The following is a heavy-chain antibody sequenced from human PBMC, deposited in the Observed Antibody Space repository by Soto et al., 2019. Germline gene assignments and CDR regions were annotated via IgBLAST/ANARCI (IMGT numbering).Heavy chain of an antibody. CDR3: ARGMSSGWFPAFDY. V-gene: IGHV3-48*01. D-gene: IGHD6-19*01. Sequence: EVQLVESGGGLVQPGGSLRLSCAASGFTFSSYSMNWVRQAPGKGLEWVSYISSSSSTIYYADSVKGRFTISRDNAKNSLYRQMNSLRAEDTAVYYCARGMSSGWFPAFDYWGQGTLVTVPS. CDR2: ISSSSSTI. CDR1: GFTFSSYS. J-gene: IGHJ4*02.